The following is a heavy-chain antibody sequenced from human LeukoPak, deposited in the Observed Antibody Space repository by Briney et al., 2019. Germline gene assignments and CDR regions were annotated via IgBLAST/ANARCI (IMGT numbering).Heavy chain of an antibody. D-gene: IGHD3-22*01. V-gene: IGHV1-46*01. CDR1: GYTFTSYY. Sequence: ASVNLSCKASGYTFTSYYMHWVRQAPGQGLEWMGIINPSGGSRSYAQKFQGRVTMTRDTSTSTVYMELSSLRSEDTAVYYCARGAYYYDSSGYYGAFDIWGQGTMVTVSS. CDR2: INPSGGSR. CDR3: ARGAYYYDSSGYYGAFDI. J-gene: IGHJ3*02.